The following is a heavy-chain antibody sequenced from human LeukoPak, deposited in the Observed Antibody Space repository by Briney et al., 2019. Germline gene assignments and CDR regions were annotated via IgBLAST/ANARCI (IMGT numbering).Heavy chain of an antibody. J-gene: IGHJ4*02. CDR3: ASGITMVRGVIMSDY. V-gene: IGHV4-34*01. CDR2: INHSGST. CDR1: GGSFSGYY. Sequence: PSETLSLTCAVYGGSFSGYYWSWIRQPPGKGLERIGEINHSGSTNYNPSLKSRVTISVDTSKNQFSLKLSSVTAADTAVYYCASGITMVRGVIMSDYWGQGTLVTVSS. D-gene: IGHD3-10*01.